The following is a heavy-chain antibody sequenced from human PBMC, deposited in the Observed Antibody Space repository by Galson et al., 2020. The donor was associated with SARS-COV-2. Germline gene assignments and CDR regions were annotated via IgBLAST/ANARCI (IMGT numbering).Heavy chain of an antibody. CDR1: GITVRNNY. CDR2: IYSGGRT. Sequence: GESLKISCAASGITVRNNYMTWVRQAPGKGLEWVSVIYSGGRTHYADSVKGRFTISRDNSKNILYLQMNSLRVEDTAVYYCARDPPSIGAGTYVWGQGTLVTVSS. J-gene: IGHJ4*02. CDR3: ARDPPSIGAGTYV. V-gene: IGHV3-53*01. D-gene: IGHD1-1*01.